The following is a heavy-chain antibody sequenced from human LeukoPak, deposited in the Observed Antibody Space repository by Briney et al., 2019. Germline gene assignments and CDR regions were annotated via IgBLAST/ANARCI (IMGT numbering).Heavy chain of an antibody. CDR3: ARVGQYSGSYYANFQH. J-gene: IGHJ1*01. V-gene: IGHV3-11*01. CDR1: GFTFSDYF. Sequence: PGGSLRHSCAASGFTFSDYFMSWIRQAPGKGLDWVSYISGSGGAIYYADSVKGRFTISRDNAKNSLYLQMDSLRAEDTAVYYCARVGQYSGSYYANFQHWGQGTWSPSPQ. D-gene: IGHD1-26*01. CDR2: ISGSGGAI.